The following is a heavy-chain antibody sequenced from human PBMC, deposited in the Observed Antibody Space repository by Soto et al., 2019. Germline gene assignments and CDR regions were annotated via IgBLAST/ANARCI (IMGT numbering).Heavy chain of an antibody. D-gene: IGHD2-15*01. V-gene: IGHV1-69*02. CDR3: AREWPTQYCSGGSCYGRYYYYYMDV. Sequence: QVQLVQSGAEVKKPGSSVKVSCKASGGTFSSYTISWVRQAPGQGLEWMGRIIPILGIANYAQKFQGRVTITADKSTSTAYMELSSLRSEDTAVYYCAREWPTQYCSGGSCYGRYYYYYMDVWGKGTTVTVSS. CDR1: GGTFSSYT. CDR2: IIPILGIA. J-gene: IGHJ6*03.